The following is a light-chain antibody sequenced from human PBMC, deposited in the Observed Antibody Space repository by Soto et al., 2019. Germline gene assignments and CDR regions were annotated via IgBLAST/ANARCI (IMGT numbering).Light chain of an antibody. CDR2: WAS. CDR1: QTVLYSSNNRNY. J-gene: IGKJ1*01. V-gene: IGKV4-1*01. CDR3: HHYHSPPWR. Sequence: DIVMTQSPDSLAVSLGERATINCKSSQTVLYSSNNRNYLAWYQQKPGQPPKLLIHWASIRESGVPDRFSGSGSGTDFTLTISSLQAEDVAVYYCHHYHSPPWRFGQGTKVEIK.